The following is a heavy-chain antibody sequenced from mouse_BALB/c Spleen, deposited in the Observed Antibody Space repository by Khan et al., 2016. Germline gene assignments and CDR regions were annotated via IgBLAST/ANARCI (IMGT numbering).Heavy chain of an antibody. CDR1: GFTFTDYY. D-gene: IGHD1-1*01. V-gene: IGHV7-3*02. CDR3: RFSISSDNTRSILYLEVNVLGAEDSAAYYCARDGGLGLMDY. Sequence: EVQLVESGGGLVQPGGSLRLSCATSGFTFTDYYMSWVRQPPGKALEWLGFIRNKANGYTTEYSASVKGRLTISRDNSQSILYLQMNTLRAEDSASVQSRFSISSDNTRSILYLEVNVLGAEDSAAYYCARDGGLGLMDYWGQGTAVTVSA. J-gene: IGHJ4*01. CDR2: IRNKANGYTT.